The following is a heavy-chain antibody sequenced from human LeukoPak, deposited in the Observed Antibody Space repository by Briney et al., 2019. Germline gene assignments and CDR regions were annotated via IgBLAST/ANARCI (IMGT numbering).Heavy chain of an antibody. J-gene: IGHJ4*02. Sequence: PSETLSLTCTVSGGSISSGGYYWSWIRQHPGKGLEWIGYIYYSGSTYYNPSLKSRVTISVDTSKNQFSLKLSSVTAADTAVYYCARDPVYYDFWGGHLRRGHFDYWGQGTQVTVSS. CDR3: ARDPVYYDFWGGHLRRGHFDY. CDR2: IYYSGST. V-gene: IGHV4-31*03. CDR1: GGSISSGGYY. D-gene: IGHD3-3*01.